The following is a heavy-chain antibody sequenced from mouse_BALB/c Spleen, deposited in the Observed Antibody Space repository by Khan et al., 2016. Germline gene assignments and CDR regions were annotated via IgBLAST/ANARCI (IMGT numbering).Heavy chain of an antibody. Sequence: VQLQQSGPELVKPGASVKLSCTASGFNIKDTYVYWLNQRPEQGLVWIGRIDPAHGNTKYDPKFQDKATITADTSSNTAYLQLSSLTSEDTAVYYCARGIYYSFPYGGQGTLVTV. CDR3: ARGIYYSFPY. V-gene: IGHV14-3*02. D-gene: IGHD2-1*01. CDR2: IDPAHGNT. CDR1: GFNIKDTY. J-gene: IGHJ3*01.